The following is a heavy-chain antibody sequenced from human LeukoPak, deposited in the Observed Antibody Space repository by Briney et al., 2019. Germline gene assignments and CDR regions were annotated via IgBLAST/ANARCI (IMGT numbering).Heavy chain of an antibody. CDR2: ISYDGSNK. CDR3: AKDARLAGYSYGEVDY. Sequence: PGRSLRLSCAASGFTFSSYGMHWVRQAPGKGLEWVAVISYDGSNKYYADSVKGRFTISRDNSKNTLYLQMNSLRAEDTAVYYRAKDARLAGYSYGEVDYWGQGTLVTVSS. CDR1: GFTFSSYG. J-gene: IGHJ4*02. V-gene: IGHV3-30*18. D-gene: IGHD5-18*01.